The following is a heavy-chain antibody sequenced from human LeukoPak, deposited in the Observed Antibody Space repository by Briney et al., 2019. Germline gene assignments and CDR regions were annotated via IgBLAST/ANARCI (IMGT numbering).Heavy chain of an antibody. CDR1: GGTFSSYA. CDR2: IIPIFGTA. Sequence: ASVKVSCKASGGTFSSYAISWVRQAPGQGLEWMGGIIPIFGTANYAQKFQGRVTITADESTSTAYMELSSLRSEDTAVYYCATDGGLGSSWYWFDYWGQGTLVTVSS. D-gene: IGHD6-13*01. CDR3: ATDGGLGSSWYWFDY. V-gene: IGHV1-69*13. J-gene: IGHJ4*02.